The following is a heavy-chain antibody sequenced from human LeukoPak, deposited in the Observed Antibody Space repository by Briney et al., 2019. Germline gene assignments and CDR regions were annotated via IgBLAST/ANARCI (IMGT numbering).Heavy chain of an antibody. D-gene: IGHD5-24*01. CDR1: GGTFSSYA. V-gene: IGHV1-69*04. CDR3: ARDWGGRDGYNYEGDAFDI. Sequence: GASVKVSCKASGGTFSSYAISWVRRAPGQALEWMGRIIPILGIANYAQKFQGRVTITADKSTSTAYMELSSLRSEDTAVYYCARDWGGRDGYNYEGDAFDIWGQGTMVTVSS. CDR2: IIPILGIA. J-gene: IGHJ3*02.